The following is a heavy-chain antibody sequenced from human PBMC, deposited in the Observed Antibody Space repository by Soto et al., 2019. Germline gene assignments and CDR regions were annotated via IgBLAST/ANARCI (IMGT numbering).Heavy chain of an antibody. CDR2: ISGSGGST. CDR1: GFTFSSYA. J-gene: IGHJ5*02. Sequence: GGSLRLSCAASGFTFSSYAMSWVRQAPGKGLEWVSAISGSGGSTYYADSMKGRFTISRDNSKNTLYLQMNSLRAEDTAVYYCAKEPTMVRGEFNWFDPWGQGTLVTVSS. V-gene: IGHV3-23*01. D-gene: IGHD3-10*01. CDR3: AKEPTMVRGEFNWFDP.